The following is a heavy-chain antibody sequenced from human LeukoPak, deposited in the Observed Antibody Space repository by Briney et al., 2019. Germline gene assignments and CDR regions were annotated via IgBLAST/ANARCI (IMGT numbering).Heavy chain of an antibody. CDR1: GFTFSSYA. D-gene: IGHD2-2*01. Sequence: QSGGSLRLSCAASGFTFSSYAMSWVRQAPGKGLEWVSAISGSGGSTYYADSVKGRFTISRDNSKNTLYLQMNSLRAEDTAVYYCAPKPQQEEVVPAASIHPPPIWGQGTLVTVSS. V-gene: IGHV3-23*01. CDR2: ISGSGGST. CDR3: APKPQQEEVVPAASIHPPPI. J-gene: IGHJ4*02.